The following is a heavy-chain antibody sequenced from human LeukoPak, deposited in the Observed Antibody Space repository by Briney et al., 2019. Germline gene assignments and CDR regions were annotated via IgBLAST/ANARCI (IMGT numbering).Heavy chain of an antibody. CDR1: GFTFSSYA. CDR3: AKDPHVLRFLEWLSAFDY. V-gene: IGHV3-23*01. J-gene: IGHJ4*02. CDR2: ISGSGDST. Sequence: GGSLRLSCAASGFTFSSYAMSWVRQAPGKGLEWVSAISGSGDSTYYADSVKGRFTISRDNSKNTLYLQMNSLRAEDTAVYYCAKDPHVLRFLEWLSAFDYWGQGTLVTVSS. D-gene: IGHD3-3*01.